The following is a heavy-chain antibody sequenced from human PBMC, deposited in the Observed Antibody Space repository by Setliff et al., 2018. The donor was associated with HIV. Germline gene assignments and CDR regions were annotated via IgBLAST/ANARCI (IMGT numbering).Heavy chain of an antibody. CDR1: GYSISSGYY. V-gene: IGHV4-38-2*02. Sequence: PSGTLSLTCTVSGYSISSGYYWGWIRQPPGKGLEWIGNMCHGGRTNYSPSLKSRLSLSIESSKNQLFLKVMSVTAADSAVYYCASSVGFRDLWGQGTPVTVSS. CDR2: MCHGGRT. D-gene: IGHD3-10*01. J-gene: IGHJ5*02. CDR3: ASSVGFRDL.